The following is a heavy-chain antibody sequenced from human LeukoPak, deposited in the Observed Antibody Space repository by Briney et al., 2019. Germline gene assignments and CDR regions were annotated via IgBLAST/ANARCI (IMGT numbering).Heavy chain of an antibody. D-gene: IGHD2-2*02. J-gene: IGHJ6*02. CDR2: IIPIFGIA. CDR3: ATPIVVVPAAITPTYYYYGTDV. CDR1: GGTFSSYA. V-gene: IGHV1-69*04. Sequence: ASVKVSCKASGGTFSSYAISWVRQAPGQGLEWMGRIIPIFGIANYAQKFQGRVTITADKSTSTAYMELSSLRSEDTAVYYCATPIVVVPAAITPTYYYYGTDVWGQGTTVTVSS.